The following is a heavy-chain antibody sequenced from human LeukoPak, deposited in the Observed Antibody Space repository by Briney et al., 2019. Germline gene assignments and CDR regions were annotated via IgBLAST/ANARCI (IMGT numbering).Heavy chain of an antibody. CDR1: GFTFSSYA. J-gene: IGHJ4*02. Sequence: GGSLRLSCAASGFTFSSYAMHWVRQAPGKGLEWVSYISSSGSTIYYADSVKGRFTISRDNAKNSLYLQMNSLRAEDTAVYYCARDCYRGSSSQCYWGQGTLVTVSS. CDR3: ARDCYRGSSSQCY. CDR2: ISSSGSTI. V-gene: IGHV3-48*04. D-gene: IGHD6-6*01.